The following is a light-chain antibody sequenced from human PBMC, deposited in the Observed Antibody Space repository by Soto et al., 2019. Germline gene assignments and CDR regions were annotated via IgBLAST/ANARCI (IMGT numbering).Light chain of an antibody. V-gene: IGLV2-14*01. J-gene: IGLJ2*01. CDR3: SSYTSSSTPVV. Sequence: QSALTQPACVSWSPGQSITISCTGTSSDVGGYNYVSWYQQHPGKAPKLMIYEVSNRPSGVSNRFSGSKSGNTASLTISGLQAEDEADYYCSSYTSSSTPVVFGGGTKVTVL. CDR2: EVS. CDR1: SSDVGGYNY.